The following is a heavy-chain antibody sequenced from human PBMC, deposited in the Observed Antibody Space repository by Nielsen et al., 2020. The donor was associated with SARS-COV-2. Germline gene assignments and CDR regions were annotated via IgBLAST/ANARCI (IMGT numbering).Heavy chain of an antibody. CDR2: MSAADGRT. CDR3: ARDTGNWYMDV. Sequence: ASVKVSCKASGYTFSTSYMHWGLQAPGQRLEWMGWMSAADGRTTYLQKFQGKVTTTRDTSATTVYLELSSLTSEDTAVYYCARDTGNWYMDVWGKGTTVTVSS. D-gene: IGHD6-13*01. CDR1: GYTFSTSY. J-gene: IGHJ6*04. V-gene: IGHV1-3*01.